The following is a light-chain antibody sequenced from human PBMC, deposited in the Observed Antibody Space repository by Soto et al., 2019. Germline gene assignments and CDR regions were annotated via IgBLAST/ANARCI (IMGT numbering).Light chain of an antibody. V-gene: IGKV1-5*01. CDR1: QSISSW. J-gene: IGKJ1*01. CDR2: DAS. CDR3: QQYNSYWT. Sequence: DIQMTQSTSTLSASVGDRVTITCRASQSISSWLARYQQKPGKAPKLLIYDASSLESGVPSRFSGSGSGTEFTLTISSLQPDDFATYYCQQYNSYWTFGQGSKVDI.